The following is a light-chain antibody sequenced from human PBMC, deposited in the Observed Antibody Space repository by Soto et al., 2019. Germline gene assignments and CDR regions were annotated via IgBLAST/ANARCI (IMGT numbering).Light chain of an antibody. CDR1: QSISSSF. CDR3: QHYGSQGT. Sequence: EIVLTQSPGTLSLSPGERATLSCGASQSISSSFLAWYQQRPGQAPRLLIYGASSRATGIPDRFSGIGSGTDFTLTISRLEPEDFAVYYCQHYGSQGTFGQGTKVEIK. CDR2: GAS. J-gene: IGKJ1*01. V-gene: IGKV3-20*01.